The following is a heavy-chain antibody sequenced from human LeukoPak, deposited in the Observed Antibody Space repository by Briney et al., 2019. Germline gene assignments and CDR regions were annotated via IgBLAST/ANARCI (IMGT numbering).Heavy chain of an antibody. D-gene: IGHD2-15*01. CDR2: MNPNSGNT. J-gene: IGHJ5*02. CDR3: AGETSLGYCSGGSCYSYWFDP. Sequence: ASVNVSCKASGYTFTSYDINWVRQATGQGLEWMGWMNPNSGNTGYAQKFQGRDTMTRNTSISTAYMELSSLRSEDTAVYYCAGETSLGYCSGGSCYSYWFDPWGQGTLVTVSS. V-gene: IGHV1-8*01. CDR1: GYTFTSYD.